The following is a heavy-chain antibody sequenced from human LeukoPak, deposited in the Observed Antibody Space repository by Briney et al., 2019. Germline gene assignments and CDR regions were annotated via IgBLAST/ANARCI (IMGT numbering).Heavy chain of an antibody. D-gene: IGHD3-10*01. CDR2: IYYNGNI. J-gene: IGHJ3*02. V-gene: IGHV4-59*08. CDR1: GGSISSYY. Sequence: SETLSLTCTVSGGSISSYYWTWLRQPPGKGLEWIGYIYYNGNIAYNPSLKSRVTISLDTSKNQFSLKLSSVTAADTALYYCARHGQERDLYYSGSYNAFDIWGPGTMVTVSS. CDR3: ARHGQERDLYYSGSYNAFDI.